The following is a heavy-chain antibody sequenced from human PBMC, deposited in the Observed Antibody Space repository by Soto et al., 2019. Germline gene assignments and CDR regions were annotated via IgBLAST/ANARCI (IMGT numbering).Heavy chain of an antibody. CDR3: ARGGSNDWQVAFDI. CDR2: INHSGSN. Sequence: QLQQWGAGLLKPSETLSLTCVVSGGSFSTYYYNWIRQSPGTGLECIGEINHSGSNNYSPSLKSRVTMSLDTSKNQFSLKLTAVTAADTAVYYCARGGSNDWQVAFDIWGQGTMVTVSS. CDR1: GGSFSTYY. V-gene: IGHV4-34*01. J-gene: IGHJ3*02. D-gene: IGHD3-9*01.